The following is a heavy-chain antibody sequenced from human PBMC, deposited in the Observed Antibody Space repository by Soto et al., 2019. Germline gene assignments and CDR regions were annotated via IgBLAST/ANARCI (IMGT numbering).Heavy chain of an antibody. CDR1: GGTFNSYG. D-gene: IGHD3-10*01. CDR3: ARLRLIRRVLPSQFGL. J-gene: IGHJ4*02. CDR2: IIPLYGTV. Sequence: QDHLAQSGAEVKKPGSSVTVSCKPSGGTFNSYGISWVRQAPGQVLDWMGVIIPLYGTVNYAQKFQGRVSSTSDKSTITAYIELSSLRSDDTAVYYCARLRLIRRVLPSQFGLWGQVTLVNVSS. V-gene: IGHV1-69*06.